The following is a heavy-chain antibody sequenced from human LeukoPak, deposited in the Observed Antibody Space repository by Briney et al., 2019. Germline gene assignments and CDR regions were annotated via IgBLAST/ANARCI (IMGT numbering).Heavy chain of an antibody. Sequence: SETLSLTCTVSGGSISSYYWSWIRQPAGKGLEWIGRIYTSGSTNYNPSLKSRVTMSVDTSKNQFSLKLSSVTAADTAVYYCARTFRGGSIAEKLLAAAGTGWFDPWGQGTLVTVSS. V-gene: IGHV4-4*07. CDR1: GGSISSYY. CDR3: ARTFRGGSIAEKLLAAAGTGWFDP. CDR2: IYTSGST. D-gene: IGHD6-13*01. J-gene: IGHJ5*02.